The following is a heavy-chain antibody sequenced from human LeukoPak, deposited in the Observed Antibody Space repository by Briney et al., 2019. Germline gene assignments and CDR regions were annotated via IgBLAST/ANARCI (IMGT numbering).Heavy chain of an antibody. CDR3: AKRITVVARDAFDI. Sequence: AGGSLRLSCAASGFPFSNYAMSWVRQAPGKGLEWVSAITGSGANTYYADSVRGRFTISRDNSKNTLYLQMNSLRAEDTAVYYCAKRITVVARDAFDIWGQGTMVTVSS. D-gene: IGHD6-19*01. CDR2: ITGSGANT. J-gene: IGHJ3*02. CDR1: GFPFSNYA. V-gene: IGHV3-23*01.